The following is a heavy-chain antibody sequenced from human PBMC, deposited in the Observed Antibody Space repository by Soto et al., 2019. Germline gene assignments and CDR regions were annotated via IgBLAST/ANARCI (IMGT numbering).Heavy chain of an antibody. CDR3: ARNGTYSSSLSQYSGMDV. CDR1: GGTFANFI. Sequence: QVQLVQSGAEVKEPGSSVTVSCTASGGTFANFIMNWVRQTPGQGLEWMGGIVPMFGTATYAEKFKGSVTISATESTSTAYMELTSLRSEDTAVYYCARNGTYSSSLSQYSGMDVWGQGTTVTV. V-gene: IGHV1-69*01. J-gene: IGHJ6*02. CDR2: IVPMFGTA. D-gene: IGHD6-6*01.